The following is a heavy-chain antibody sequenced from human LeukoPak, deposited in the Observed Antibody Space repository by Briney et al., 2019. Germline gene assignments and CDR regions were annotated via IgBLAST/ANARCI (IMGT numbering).Heavy chain of an antibody. V-gene: IGHV3-30*18. J-gene: IGHJ4*02. CDR1: GFTFSSYG. Sequence: GGSLRLSCAASGFTFSSYGMHWVRQAPGKGLEWVAVISYDGSNKYYADSVKGRFTISRDNSKNTLYLQMNSLRAEDTAVYYCAKDLAKYAYCGGDCLGPSDYWGQGTLVTVSS. CDR3: AKDLAKYAYCGGDCLGPSDY. D-gene: IGHD2-21*02. CDR2: ISYDGSNK.